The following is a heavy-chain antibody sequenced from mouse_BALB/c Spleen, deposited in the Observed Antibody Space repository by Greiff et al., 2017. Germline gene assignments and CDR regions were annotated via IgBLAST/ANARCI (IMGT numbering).Heavy chain of an antibody. CDR2: ISSGGGST. J-gene: IGHJ2*01. CDR3: ARSGGYGAFDY. Sequence: EVKLMESGGGLVKPGGSLKLSCAASGFSFSSYDMSWVRQTPEKRLEWVAYISSGGGSTYYPDTVKGRFTISRDNAKNTLYLQMSSLKSEDTAMYYCARSGGYGAFDYWGQGTTLTVSS. V-gene: IGHV5-12-1*01. CDR1: GFSFSSYD. D-gene: IGHD1-1*01.